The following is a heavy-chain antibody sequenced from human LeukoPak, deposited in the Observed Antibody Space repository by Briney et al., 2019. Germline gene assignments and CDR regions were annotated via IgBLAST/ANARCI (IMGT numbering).Heavy chain of an antibody. Sequence: GGSLRLSCAASGFTFSSYGMHWVRQAPGKGLEWVSSISSSSSYIYYADSVKGRFTISRDNAKNSLYLQMNSLRAEDTAVYYCARVTPDYGHDDYWGQGTLVTVSS. CDR1: GFTFSSYG. V-gene: IGHV3-21*01. J-gene: IGHJ4*02. CDR3: ARVTPDYGHDDY. D-gene: IGHD4-17*01. CDR2: ISSSSSYI.